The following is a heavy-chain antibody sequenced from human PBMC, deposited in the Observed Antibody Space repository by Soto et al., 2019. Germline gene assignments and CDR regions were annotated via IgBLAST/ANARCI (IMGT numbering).Heavy chain of an antibody. D-gene: IGHD6-13*01. CDR3: AKDRDSSSWYFDY. CDR1: GFTFSSYA. J-gene: IGHJ4*02. V-gene: IGHV3-23*01. Sequence: GGSLRLSCAASGFTFSSYAMIWVRQAPGKGLEWVSAISGSGGSTYYADSVKGRFTISRDNSKNTLYLQMNSLRAEDTAVYYCAKDRDSSSWYFDYWGQGTLVTVSS. CDR2: ISGSGGST.